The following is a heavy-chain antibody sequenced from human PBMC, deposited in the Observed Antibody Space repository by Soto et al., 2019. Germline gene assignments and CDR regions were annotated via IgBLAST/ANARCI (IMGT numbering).Heavy chain of an antibody. CDR3: ARDSPPIYCSSSTRCLTHPNWFDP. V-gene: IGHV3-48*02. D-gene: IGHD2-2*01. Sequence: EVQLVESGGGLVQPGGSLRLSCAASGFTFSSYSMNWVRQAPGKGLEWVSYISSSSSTIYYADSVKGRFTISRDNAKNSLYLQMNSLRDEDTAVYYCARDSPPIYCSSSTRCLTHPNWFDPWGQGTLVTVSS. CDR2: ISSSSSTI. CDR1: GFTFSSYS. J-gene: IGHJ5*02.